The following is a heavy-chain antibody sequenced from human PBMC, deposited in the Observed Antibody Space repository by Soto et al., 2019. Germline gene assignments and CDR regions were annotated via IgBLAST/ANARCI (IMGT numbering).Heavy chain of an antibody. D-gene: IGHD3-10*01. Sequence: PGGSLRLSCAASGFTFSSYGVHWVRQAPGKGLEWVAVIWYDGSNKYYADSVKGRFTISRDNSKNTLYLQMNSLRAEDTAVYYCARGYGSNYYYYYYGMDVWGQGTTVTVSS. CDR2: IWYDGSNK. CDR1: GFTFSSYG. J-gene: IGHJ6*02. CDR3: ARGYGSNYYYYYYGMDV. V-gene: IGHV3-33*01.